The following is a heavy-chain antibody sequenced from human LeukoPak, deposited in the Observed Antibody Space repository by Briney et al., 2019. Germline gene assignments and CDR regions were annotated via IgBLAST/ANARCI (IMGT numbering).Heavy chain of an antibody. D-gene: IGHD4-17*01. V-gene: IGHV4-34*01. J-gene: IGHJ4*02. CDR1: GGSFSGYY. Sequence: SETLSITCAVCGGSFSGYYWSWIRQPPGKGLEWIGEINHSGSTNYNPSLKSRVTISVDTSKNQFSLKLSSVTAADTAVYYCARRITVTTPYYFDYWGQGTLVTVSS. CDR3: ARRITVTTPYYFDY. CDR2: INHSGST.